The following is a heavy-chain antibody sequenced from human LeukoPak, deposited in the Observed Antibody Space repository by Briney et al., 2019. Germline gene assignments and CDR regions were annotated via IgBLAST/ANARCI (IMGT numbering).Heavy chain of an antibody. J-gene: IGHJ6*02. V-gene: IGHV3-21*01. CDR2: ISSSSSYI. D-gene: IGHD2-2*01. CDR3: ARERLVVVGDSYYYYGMDV. Sequence: PGGSLRLPCSASGFTFSNYKMNWVRQAPGKGLEWVSSISSSSSYIYYADSVKGRFTISRDNAKNSLFLQMNSLRAEDTAVYYCARERLVVVGDSYYYYGMDVWGQGTTATVSS. CDR1: GFTFSNYK.